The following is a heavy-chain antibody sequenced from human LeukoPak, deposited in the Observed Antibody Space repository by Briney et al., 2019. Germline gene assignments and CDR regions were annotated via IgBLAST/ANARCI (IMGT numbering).Heavy chain of an antibody. D-gene: IGHD3-9*01. Sequence: PSQTLSLTCAVSGGSISSGGYSWSWIRQPPGKGLEWIGYIYHSGSTYYNPSLKGRVTISVDRSKNQFSLKLSSVTAADTAVYYCARGVILTGYSHLDFDYWGQGTLVTVSS. CDR3: ARGVILTGYSHLDFDY. CDR1: GGSISSGGYS. J-gene: IGHJ4*02. V-gene: IGHV4-30-2*01. CDR2: IYHSGST.